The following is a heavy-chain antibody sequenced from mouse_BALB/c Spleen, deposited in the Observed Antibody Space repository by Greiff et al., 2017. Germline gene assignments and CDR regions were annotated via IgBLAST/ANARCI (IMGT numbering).Heavy chain of an antibody. D-gene: IGHD2-4*01. CDR3: ARSRDYASFAY. CDR2: ISSGSSTI. J-gene: IGHJ3*01. V-gene: IGHV5-17*02. Sequence: EVKLVESGGGLVQPGGSRKLSCAASGFTFSSFGMHWVRQAPEKGLEWVAYISSGSSTIYYADTVKGRFTISRDNPKNTLFLQMTSLRSEDTAMYYCARSRDYASFAYWGQGTLVTVSA. CDR1: GFTFSSFG.